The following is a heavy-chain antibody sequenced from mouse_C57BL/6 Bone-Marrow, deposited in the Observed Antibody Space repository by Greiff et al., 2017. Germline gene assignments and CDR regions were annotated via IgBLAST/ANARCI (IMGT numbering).Heavy chain of an antibody. J-gene: IGHJ3*01. CDR2: IDPSDSYT. D-gene: IGHD1-1*01. Sequence: QVQLQQSGAELVMPGASVKLSCKASGYTFTSYWMHWVKQRPGQGLEWIGAIDPSDSYTNYNQKFKGKFTMTVDKSTSTPYMQSSSLTSEDSAVYECASRKNYCGGEWFAYWGQGTLVTVSA. CDR1: GYTFTSYW. V-gene: IGHV1-69*01. CDR3: ASRKNYCGGEWFAY.